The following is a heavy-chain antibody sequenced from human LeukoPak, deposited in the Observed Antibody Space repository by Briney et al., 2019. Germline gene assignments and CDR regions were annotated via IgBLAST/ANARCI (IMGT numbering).Heavy chain of an antibody. Sequence: PGGTLRLSCAASGFIVSNTYMTWVRQAPGKGLEWVAVIDEGSGTNYADSVEGRFTISRDDSKNTLYLQMNSLRPEDTAVYYCADIFGIDYWGQGTLVIVSS. J-gene: IGHJ4*02. CDR2: IDEGSGT. CDR3: ADIFGIDY. V-gene: IGHV3-53*01. CDR1: GFIVSNTY. D-gene: IGHD3-3*02.